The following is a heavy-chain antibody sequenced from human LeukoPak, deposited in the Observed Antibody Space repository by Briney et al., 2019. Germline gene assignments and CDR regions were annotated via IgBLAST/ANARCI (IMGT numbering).Heavy chain of an antibody. CDR2: MNPNSGNT. CDR1: GYTFTSYD. Sequence: GASVKVSCKASGYTFTSYDINWVRQATGQGLEWMGWMNPNSGNTGYAQKLQGRVTMTTDTSTSTAYMELRSLRSDDTAVYYCARQSGWAGDYYYYYMDVWGKGTTVTISS. D-gene: IGHD6-25*01. J-gene: IGHJ6*03. CDR3: ARQSGWAGDYYYYYMDV. V-gene: IGHV1-8*01.